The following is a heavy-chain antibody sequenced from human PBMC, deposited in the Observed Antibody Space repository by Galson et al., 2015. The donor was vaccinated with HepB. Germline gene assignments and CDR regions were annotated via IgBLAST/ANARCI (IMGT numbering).Heavy chain of an antibody. D-gene: IGHD5-18*01. J-gene: IGHJ6*02. CDR2: INPNSGGT. CDR1: GYTFTGYY. Sequence: SVKVSCKASGYTFTGYYMHWVRQAPGQGLEWMGWINPNSGGTNYAQKFQGWVTMTRDTSISTAYMELSRLRSDDTAVYYCARGGYSYGYSRSNYYYDGMDVWGQGTTVTVSS. CDR3: ARGGYSYGYSRSNYYYDGMDV. V-gene: IGHV1-2*04.